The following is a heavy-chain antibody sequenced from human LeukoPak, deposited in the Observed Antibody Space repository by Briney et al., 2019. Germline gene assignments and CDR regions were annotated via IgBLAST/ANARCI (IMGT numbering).Heavy chain of an antibody. J-gene: IGHJ4*02. D-gene: IGHD6-19*01. V-gene: IGHV3-30*18. Sequence: GGSLRLSCAASGFTFSSYGMHWVRQAPGKGLEWVAVISYDGSNKYYADSVKGRFTISRDNSKNTLYLQMNSLRAEDTAVYYCAKIVYGYSSGWYFDYWGQGTLVTVSS. CDR3: AKIVYGYSSGWYFDY. CDR2: ISYDGSNK. CDR1: GFTFSSYG.